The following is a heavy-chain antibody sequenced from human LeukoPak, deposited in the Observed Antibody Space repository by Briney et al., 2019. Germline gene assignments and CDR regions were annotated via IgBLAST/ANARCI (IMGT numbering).Heavy chain of an antibody. D-gene: IGHD6-19*01. CDR2: IYHTGNT. CDR1: GGSTSSGGYS. CDR3: ARGDRSGYSNY. V-gene: IGHV4-30-2*01. J-gene: IGHJ4*02. Sequence: PSGTLSLTCGVSGGSTSSGGYSWSWIRQPPGKGLEWIGYIYHTGNTYYNPSLKSRITISVDTSKNQFSLKLSSVTAADTAMYYCARGDRSGYSNYWGRGTLVTVSS.